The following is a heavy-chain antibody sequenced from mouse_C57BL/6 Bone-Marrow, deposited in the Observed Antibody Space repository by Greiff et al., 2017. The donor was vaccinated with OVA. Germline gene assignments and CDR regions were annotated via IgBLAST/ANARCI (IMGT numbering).Heavy chain of an antibody. Sequence: VQLQQSGPELVKPGASVKISCKASGYAFSSSWMNWVKQRPGQGLEWIGRIYPGDGDTNYNGKFKGKATLTADTSSSTAYLQLSSLTSEDSAVYYCAGHEGGYSASYVDYWGQGTTLTVSA. D-gene: IGHD2-3*01. V-gene: IGHV1-82*01. J-gene: IGHJ2*01. CDR2: IYPGDGDT. CDR1: GYAFSSSW. CDR3: AGHEGGYSASYVDY.